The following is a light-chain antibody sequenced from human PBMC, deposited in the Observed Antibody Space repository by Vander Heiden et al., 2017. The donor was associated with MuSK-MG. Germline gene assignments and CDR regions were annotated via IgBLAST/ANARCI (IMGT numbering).Light chain of an antibody. Sequence: IVMTQSPDSLTVSLGPRATINCKSSQSVLNRANNRNSLAWYQQQPGQPPKLLIYWASTRESGVPARFSGSESGTDFTITISSLQAEDVAVYYCQQYYTTLTFGPGTKVEIK. CDR3: QQYYTTLT. J-gene: IGKJ3*01. V-gene: IGKV4-1*01. CDR2: WAS. CDR1: QSVLNRANNRNS.